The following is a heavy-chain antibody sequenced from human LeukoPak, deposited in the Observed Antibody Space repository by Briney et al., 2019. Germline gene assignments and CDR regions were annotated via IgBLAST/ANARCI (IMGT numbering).Heavy chain of an antibody. V-gene: IGHV4-34*01. CDR2: INHSGST. CDR3: ARADCGGDCYFGY. Sequence: PSETLSLTCAVYGGSFSGYYWSWIRQPPGKGLEWIGGINHSGSTNYNPSLKSRVTISVDTSKNQFSLKLSSVTAADTAVYYCARADCGGDCYFGYWGQGTLVTVSS. D-gene: IGHD2-21*02. CDR1: GGSFSGYY. J-gene: IGHJ4*02.